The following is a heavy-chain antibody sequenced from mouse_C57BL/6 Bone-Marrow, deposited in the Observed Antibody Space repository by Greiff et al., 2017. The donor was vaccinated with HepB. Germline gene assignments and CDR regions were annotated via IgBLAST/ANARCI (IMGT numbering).Heavy chain of an antibody. Sequence: DVHLVESGGGLVKPGGSLKLSCAASGFTFSDYGMHWVRQAPEKGLEWVAYISSGSSTIYYADTVKGRFTISRDNAKNTLFLQMTSLRAEDTAMYYCARETGTLNYWGQGTTLTVSS. D-gene: IGHD4-1*01. J-gene: IGHJ2*01. CDR3: ARETGTLNY. CDR2: ISSGSSTI. CDR1: GFTFSDYG. V-gene: IGHV5-17*01.